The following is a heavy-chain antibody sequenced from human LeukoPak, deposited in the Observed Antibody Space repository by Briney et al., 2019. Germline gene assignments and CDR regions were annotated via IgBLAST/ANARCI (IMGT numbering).Heavy chain of an antibody. V-gene: IGHV4-39*07. J-gene: IGHJ6*03. CDR1: GGSISSSSYY. CDR3: ARPNYYYYYMDV. CDR2: IYYSGST. Sequence: SETLSLTCTVSGGSISSSSYYWGWIRQPPGKGLEWIGSIYYSGSTYYNPSLKSRVTISVDTSKNQFSLKLSSVTAADTAVYYCARPNYYYYYMDVWGKGTTVTVSS.